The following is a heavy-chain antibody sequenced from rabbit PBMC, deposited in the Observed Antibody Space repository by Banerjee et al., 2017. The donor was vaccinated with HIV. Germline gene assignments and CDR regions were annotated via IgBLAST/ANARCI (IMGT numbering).Heavy chain of an antibody. Sequence: LEESGGGLVKPEGSLTLTCKASGFDFSSNATCWVRQAPGKGLEWIGTIYAGSSGSAYYASWVNGRFTISKTSSTTVTLQMTSLTAADTATYFCARDRDWTLDLWGQGTLVTVS. CDR2: IYAGSSGSA. J-gene: IGHJ4*01. CDR3: ARDRDWTLDL. V-gene: IGHV1S45*01. D-gene: IGHD4-2*01. CDR1: GFDFSSNA.